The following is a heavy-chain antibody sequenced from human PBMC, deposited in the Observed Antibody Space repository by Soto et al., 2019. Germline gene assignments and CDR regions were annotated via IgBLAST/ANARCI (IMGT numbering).Heavy chain of an antibody. D-gene: IGHD2-15*01. J-gene: IGHJ4*02. Sequence: QVQLQESGPGLVEPSQTLSLTCTVSGGSITNSYYFWSWVRQNPWKGLEWIGHVFHSGRTYYNPSLSGRVSILVDTSMNQFSLNLNSVTAADPAVYYCARWVEVSLDYFDSWGQGTPVTVSS. V-gene: IGHV4-31*03. CDR1: GGSITNSYYF. CDR2: VFHSGRT. CDR3: ARWVEVSLDYFDS.